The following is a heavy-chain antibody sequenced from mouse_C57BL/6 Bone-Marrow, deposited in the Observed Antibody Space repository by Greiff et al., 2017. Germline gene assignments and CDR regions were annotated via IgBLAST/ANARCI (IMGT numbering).Heavy chain of an antibody. Sequence: EVQLVESGGDLVKPGGSLKLSCAASGFTFSSYGMSWVRQTPDKRLEWVATISSGGSYTYYPDSVKGRFTISRDNAKNTLYLQMSSLKSEDTAMYYCARHNLLSLRGFDYWGQGTTLTVSS. CDR3: ARHNLLSLRGFDY. CDR2: ISSGGSYT. J-gene: IGHJ2*01. CDR1: GFTFSSYG. V-gene: IGHV5-6*01. D-gene: IGHD2-1*01.